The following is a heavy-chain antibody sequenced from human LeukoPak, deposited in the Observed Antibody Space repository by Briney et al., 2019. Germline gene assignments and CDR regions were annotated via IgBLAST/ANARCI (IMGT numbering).Heavy chain of an antibody. V-gene: IGHV3-53*01. CDR2: IYSGGST. J-gene: IGHJ4*02. CDR3: ARADGTGGPYDY. D-gene: IGHD3/OR15-3a*01. Sequence: PGGSLRLSCAVSGFTVSSNYMSWVRQAPGKELEWVSVIYSGGSTHYADSVKGRFTISRDNSENTLFLQMNSPRAEDTAVYYCARADGTGGPYDYWGQGTLVTVSS. CDR1: GFTVSSNY.